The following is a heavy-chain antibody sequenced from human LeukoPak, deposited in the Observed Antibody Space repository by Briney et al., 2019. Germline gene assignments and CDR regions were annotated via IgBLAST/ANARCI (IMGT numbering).Heavy chain of an antibody. CDR3: ARHIKCDYFDY. CDR2: IYYSGST. J-gene: IGHJ4*02. CDR1: GGSISSSSYD. V-gene: IGHV4-39*01. Sequence: SETLSLTCTVSGGSISSSSYDWGWIRQPPGKGLEWSGSIYYSGSTYYNPSLKTRVTVSVARSKNQFSLKLSSVTAADTAVYYCARHIKCDYFDYWGQGTLVTVSS.